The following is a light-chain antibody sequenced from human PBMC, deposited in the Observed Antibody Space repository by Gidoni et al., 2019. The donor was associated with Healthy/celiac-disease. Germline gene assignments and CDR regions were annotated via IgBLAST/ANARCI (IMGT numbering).Light chain of an antibody. CDR1: QSVSSN. V-gene: IGKV3-15*01. Sequence: EIVMTQSPATLSVSPGERATLSCRASQSVSSNFAWYQQKPGQAPRLLIYGASTRATGIPARFRGSGSGTEFTLTISSLQSEDFAVYYCQQYNNWPPRFTFGPGTKVDIK. CDR3: QQYNNWPPRFT. CDR2: GAS. J-gene: IGKJ3*01.